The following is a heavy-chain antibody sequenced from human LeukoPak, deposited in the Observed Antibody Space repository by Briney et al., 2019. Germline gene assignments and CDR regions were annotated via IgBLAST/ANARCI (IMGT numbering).Heavy chain of an antibody. D-gene: IGHD5-18*01. V-gene: IGHV3-48*03. CDR1: GFTLSRYE. CDR3: ARGYGYSYGYLFDY. Sequence: PGGSLRLSCAASGFTLSRYEMNWARQPPGEGMEWVPYISSSGSTIYYADSVKGRFTISRDNAKNSLYLQMNSLRAEDTAVYYCARGYGYSYGYLFDYWGQGTLVTVSS. J-gene: IGHJ4*02. CDR2: ISSSGSTI.